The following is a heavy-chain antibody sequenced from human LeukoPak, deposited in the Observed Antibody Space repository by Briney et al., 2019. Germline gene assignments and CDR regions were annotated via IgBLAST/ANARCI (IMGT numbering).Heavy chain of an antibody. D-gene: IGHD3-22*01. CDR3: AREEGDDSSGYYYFDY. Sequence: SETLSLTCTVSGGSISSGSYYWGWIRQPPGKGLEWIGRIYYSGSTYYNPSLQSRVTISIDTSKNQFSLKLSSVTAADTAVYYCAREEGDDSSGYYYFDYWGQGTLVTVSS. J-gene: IGHJ4*02. V-gene: IGHV4-39*07. CDR2: IYYSGST. CDR1: GGSISSGSYY.